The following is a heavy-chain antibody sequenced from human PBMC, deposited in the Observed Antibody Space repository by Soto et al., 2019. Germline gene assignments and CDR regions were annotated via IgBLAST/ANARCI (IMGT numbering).Heavy chain of an antibody. Sequence: QLQLVESGGGVVQPGRSLRLSCAAPGFTFSDYGMHWVRQAPGTGREGVAVISYDESDKYYADSVKGRFTISRDNSKSRLYLQMNSLRAQDTAVYYCATMERLFDYWGQGTLVTVSS. D-gene: IGHD3-3*01. J-gene: IGHJ4*02. CDR1: GFTFSDYG. V-gene: IGHV3-30*03. CDR2: ISYDESDK. CDR3: ATMERLFDY.